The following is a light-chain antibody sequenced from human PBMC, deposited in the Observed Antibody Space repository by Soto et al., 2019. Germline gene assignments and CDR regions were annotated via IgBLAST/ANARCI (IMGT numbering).Light chain of an antibody. Sequence: EIIMTQSPDILSVSPGERATLSCRASQSVSSRLAWYQQKPGQAPRLLIHDASTRATGVPARFSGSGPGTEFTLTISSLQAEDFAIYYCQHYNNWPPWTFGQGTKVDIK. CDR3: QHYNNWPPWT. CDR1: QSVSSR. J-gene: IGKJ1*01. CDR2: DAS. V-gene: IGKV3-15*01.